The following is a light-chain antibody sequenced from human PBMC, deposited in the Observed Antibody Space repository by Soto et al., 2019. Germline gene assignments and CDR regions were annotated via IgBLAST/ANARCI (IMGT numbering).Light chain of an antibody. CDR1: QNINSD. J-gene: IGKJ4*01. CDR2: AAS. CDR3: QQTYSSPREFN. Sequence: DIQMTQSPFSLSASVGDSVTFTCRASQNINSDLNWYQQRVGKPPKLLIFAASSLQSGVPSRFSGSGSGTDFTLTISSLQPDDVATYYCQQTYSSPREFNFGGGTKVEI. V-gene: IGKV1-39*01.